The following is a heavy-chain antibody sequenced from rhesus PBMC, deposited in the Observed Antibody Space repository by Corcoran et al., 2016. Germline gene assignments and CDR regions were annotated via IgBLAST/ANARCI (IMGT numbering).Heavy chain of an antibody. CDR2: INGNPGST. J-gene: IGHJ4*01. D-gene: IGHD6-25*01. Sequence: QVQLQESGPGLVKPSETLSLTCAVSGGSFSSYCWSWIRQPPGKRLEWIGEINGNPGSTTYNPSLKCRVTISKDASKNQLSLKLSSVTAADTAVYYCARFGAAGLFDYWGQGVLVTVSS. CDR3: ARFGAAGLFDY. CDR1: GGSFSSYC. V-gene: IGHV4-80*01.